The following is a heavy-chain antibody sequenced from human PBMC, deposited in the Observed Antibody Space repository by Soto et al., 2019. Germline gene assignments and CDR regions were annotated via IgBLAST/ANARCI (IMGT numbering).Heavy chain of an antibody. CDR3: ARWGIAAGDY. CDR1: GFTFSSYG. Sequence: QVQLVESGGGVVQPGRSLRLSCAASGFTFSSYGMHWVRQAPGKGLEWVAVIWSDGGNKYYADSVKGRFTISRDNSKNTLYRQMNSLRAEDTAVYYCARWGIAAGDYWGQGTLVTVSS. J-gene: IGHJ4*02. D-gene: IGHD6-13*01. CDR2: IWSDGGNK. V-gene: IGHV3-33*01.